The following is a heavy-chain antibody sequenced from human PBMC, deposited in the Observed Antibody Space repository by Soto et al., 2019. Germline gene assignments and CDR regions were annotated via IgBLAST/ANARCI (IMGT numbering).Heavy chain of an antibody. D-gene: IGHD3-3*01. CDR2: ISAYNGNT. CDR1: CYTFTSYG. V-gene: IGHV1-18*04. Sequence: SVKVSCKASCYTFTSYGISWVRQAPGQGLEWMGWISAYNGNTNYAQKLQGRVTMTTDTSTSTAYMELRSLRSDDTAVYYCARVMDFWSGYYKYNWFDPWGQGTLVTVSS. CDR3: ARVMDFWSGYYKYNWFDP. J-gene: IGHJ5*02.